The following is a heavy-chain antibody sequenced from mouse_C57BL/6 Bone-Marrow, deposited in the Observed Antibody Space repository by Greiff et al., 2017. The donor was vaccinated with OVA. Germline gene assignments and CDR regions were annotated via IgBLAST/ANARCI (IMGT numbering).Heavy chain of an antibody. J-gene: IGHJ3*01. CDR1: GFTFSSYA. D-gene: IGHD2-5*01. V-gene: IGHV5-4*03. Sequence: EVKLVESGGGLVKPGGSLKLSCAASGFTFSSYAMPWVRQTPEKRLEWVATISDGGSYTYYPDNVKGRFTISRDNAKTNLYLQMSQLKSEDTAVYYSARGLYSNPAWFAYWGQGTLVTVSA. CDR3: ARGLYSNPAWFAY. CDR2: ISDGGSYT.